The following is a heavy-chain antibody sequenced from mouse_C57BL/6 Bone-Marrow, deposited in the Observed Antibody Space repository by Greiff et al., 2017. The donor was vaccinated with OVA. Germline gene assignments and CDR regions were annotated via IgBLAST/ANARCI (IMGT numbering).Heavy chain of an antibody. D-gene: IGHD2-1*01. CDR2: GQGLEWIG. Sequence: QVQLQQSGPELARPWASVKISCQAFYTFSRRVHFAIRDTNYWMPWVKQRPGQGLEWIGAIYPGNGDTSYNQKFKGKATLTADKSSSTAYMELSRLTSEDSAVYFCARHLLSPLCFDVWGTGTTVTVSS. CDR3: SEDSAVYFCARHLLSPLCFDV. CDR1: YTFSRRVH. V-gene: IGHV1-87*01. J-gene: IGHJ1*03.